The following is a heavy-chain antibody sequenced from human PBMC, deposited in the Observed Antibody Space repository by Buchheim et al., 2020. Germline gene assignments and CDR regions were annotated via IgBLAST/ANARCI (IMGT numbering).Heavy chain of an antibody. Sequence: EVQLVESGGGLVQLGGYMRLSCEASGFTFSDYRMHWVRQATGKGLAWVSRINSDGTSTNYAESVKGRSTISSDNAKNTLYLQMNSLRAHDTGVYYCANYCVLKPYWGQGTL. CDR2: INSDGTST. CDR3: ANYCVLKPY. CDR1: GFTFSDYR. V-gene: IGHV3-74*01. D-gene: IGHD4-17*01. J-gene: IGHJ4*02.